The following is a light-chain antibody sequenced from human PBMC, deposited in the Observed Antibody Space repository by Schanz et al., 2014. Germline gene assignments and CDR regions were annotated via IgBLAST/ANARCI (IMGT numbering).Light chain of an antibody. J-gene: IGLJ2*01. CDR2: EVS. Sequence: QSALTQPPSASGSPGQSVTISCTGTSSDVGGYNYVSWYQQHPGKAPKLMIYEVSNRPSGVSNRFSGSKSGNTASLTISGLQAEDEADYYCSSYSGSDIVLFGGGTKLTVL. CDR3: SSYSGSDIVL. CDR1: SSDVGGYNY. V-gene: IGLV2-8*01.